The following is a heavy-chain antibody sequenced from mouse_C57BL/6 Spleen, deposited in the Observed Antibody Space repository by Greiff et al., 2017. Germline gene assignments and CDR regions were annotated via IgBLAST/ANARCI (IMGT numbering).Heavy chain of an antibody. J-gene: IGHJ3*01. D-gene: IGHD1-1*01. CDR3: AREDYCGSSGY. Sequence: EVQLVESGPGLVKPSQSLSLTCSVTGYSITSGYYWNWLRKLPGNKLEWMGYISYDGSNNYNPSLKNRISITRDTSKNQFFLKLNSVTTEDTATYYCAREDYCGSSGYWGQGTLVTVSA. V-gene: IGHV3-6*01. CDR2: ISYDGSN. CDR1: GYSITSGYY.